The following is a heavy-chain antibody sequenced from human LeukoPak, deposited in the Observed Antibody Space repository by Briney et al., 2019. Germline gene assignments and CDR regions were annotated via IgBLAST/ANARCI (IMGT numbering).Heavy chain of an antibody. CDR1: GGSFSGYY. Sequence: SETLSLTCAVYGGSFSGYYWSWIRQPPGKGLEWIGEINHSGSTNYNPSLKSRVTISVDTSKNQFSLRLSSVTAADTAVYYCAKDRGAARGSGSYGYFDYWGQGTLVTVSS. CDR2: INHSGST. CDR3: AKDRGAARGSGSYGYFDY. J-gene: IGHJ4*02. D-gene: IGHD3-10*01. V-gene: IGHV4-34*01.